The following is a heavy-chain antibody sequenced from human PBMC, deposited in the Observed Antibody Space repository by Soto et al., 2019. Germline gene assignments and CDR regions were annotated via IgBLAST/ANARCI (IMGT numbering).Heavy chain of an antibody. D-gene: IGHD6-19*01. J-gene: IGHJ3*02. CDR1: GCSLSTSGMC. CDR3: ARAAYSSGWYMDAFDI. Sequence: SGPRLGKPTQTLTLTCTCAGCSLSTSGMCVSWIRQPPGKALEWLARIDWDDDKYYSTSLKTRLTISKDTSKNQVVLTMTNMDPVDTATYYCARAAYSSGWYMDAFDIWGQGTMVTVSS. CDR2: IDWDDDK. V-gene: IGHV2-70*11.